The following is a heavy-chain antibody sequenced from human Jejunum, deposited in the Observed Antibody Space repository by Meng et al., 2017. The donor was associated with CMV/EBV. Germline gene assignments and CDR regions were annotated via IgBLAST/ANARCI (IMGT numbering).Heavy chain of an antibody. CDR2: ISAKDGYT. J-gene: IGHJ4*02. D-gene: IGHD1-26*01. CDR1: GYAFTIFG. CDR3: ARAGAELTAHLDF. Sequence: QVLLVQAGGEVKKPGASVKASCKASGYAFTIFGISWVRQAPGQGLEWMGWISAKDGYTKYAQQFHDRVTMTTDTSTSTAYMELRSLRSDDTAVYYCARAGAELTAHLDFWGQGTLVTVSS. V-gene: IGHV1-18*01.